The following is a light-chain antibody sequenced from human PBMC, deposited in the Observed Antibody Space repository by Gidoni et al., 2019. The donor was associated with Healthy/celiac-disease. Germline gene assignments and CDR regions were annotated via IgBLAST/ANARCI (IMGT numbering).Light chain of an antibody. V-gene: IGKV3-20*01. CDR3: EQYGSSPLT. CDR2: GAS. J-gene: IGKJ5*01. CDR1: QSVSSSY. Sequence: EIVLTQSPGTLSLSPGERATLSCRASQSVSSSYLAWYQQKPGQAPRLLIYGASSRATRIPDRFSGSVSGTDFTLTISRLEPEDFAVYYCEQYGSSPLTFGQGTRLEIK.